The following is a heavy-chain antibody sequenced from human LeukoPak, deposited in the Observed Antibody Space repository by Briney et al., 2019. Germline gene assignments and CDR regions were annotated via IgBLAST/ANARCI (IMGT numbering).Heavy chain of an antibody. V-gene: IGHV3-30*04. CDR1: GFTFSSYA. Sequence: GRSLRLSCAASGFTFSSYAMNWVRQAPGKGLEWMAVISYDGSNKYYADYVKGRFTISRDNSKNTVYLQMNSLRAEETAGYYCADLGITMSGGVWGKGTTVTISS. CDR2: ISYDGSNK. J-gene: IGHJ6*04. D-gene: IGHD3-10*02. CDR3: ADLGITMSGGV.